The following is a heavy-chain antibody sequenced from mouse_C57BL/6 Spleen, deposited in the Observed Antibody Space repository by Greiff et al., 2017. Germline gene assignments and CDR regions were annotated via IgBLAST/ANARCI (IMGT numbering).Heavy chain of an antibody. CDR1: GYTFTSYW. V-gene: IGHV1-61*01. D-gene: IGHD1-1*01. CDR2: IYPSDSET. Sequence: QVQLQQPGAELVRPGSSVKLSCKASGYTFTSYWMDWVKQRPGQGLEWIGNIYPSDSETHYNQKFKDKAKLTVDKSSSTAYMQLSSLTSEDSAVYYCARLPFYYYGSSSDYWGQGTTLTVSS. J-gene: IGHJ2*01. CDR3: ARLPFYYYGSSSDY.